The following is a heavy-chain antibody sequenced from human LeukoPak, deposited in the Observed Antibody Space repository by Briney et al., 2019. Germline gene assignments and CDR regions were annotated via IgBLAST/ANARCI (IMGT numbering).Heavy chain of an antibody. Sequence: SETLSLTCAVSGGSISSSDWWSWVRQPPGKGLEWIGEIYHSGGTNYNPSLKSRVTISVDKSKNQFSLKLSSVTAADTAVYYCARDLSYSSGHLDYWGQGTLVTVSS. J-gene: IGHJ4*02. D-gene: IGHD6-19*01. V-gene: IGHV4-4*02. CDR2: IYHSGGT. CDR1: GGSISSSDW. CDR3: ARDLSYSSGHLDY.